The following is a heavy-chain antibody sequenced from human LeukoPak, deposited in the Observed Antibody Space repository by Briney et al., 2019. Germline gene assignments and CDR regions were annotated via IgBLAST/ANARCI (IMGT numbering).Heavy chain of an antibody. J-gene: IGHJ4*02. V-gene: IGHV3-23*01. CDR3: ARDSAYDYVWGSRKDY. D-gene: IGHD3-16*01. CDR1: GFTFSSYA. Sequence: PGGSLRLSCAASGFTFSSYAMSWVRQAPGKGLEWVSAISGSGGSTYYADSVKGRFNISRDNSKNTLYLQMNSLRAEDTAVYYCARDSAYDYVWGSRKDYWGQGTLVTVSS. CDR2: ISGSGGST.